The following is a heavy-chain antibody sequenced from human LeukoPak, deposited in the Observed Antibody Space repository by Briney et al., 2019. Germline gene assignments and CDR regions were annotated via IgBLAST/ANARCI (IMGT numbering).Heavy chain of an antibody. Sequence: GGSLRLSCAASGFTFSSYWMHWVRQVPGKGLVWVSRINTDGSNTRYADSVKGRFTISRDNGKNTLYLQMNSLRAEDTAVYYCARLRASSSGWYFDYWGQGTLVTVSA. CDR1: GFTFSSYW. J-gene: IGHJ4*02. D-gene: IGHD6-19*01. CDR3: ARLRASSSGWYFDY. V-gene: IGHV3-74*01. CDR2: INTDGSNT.